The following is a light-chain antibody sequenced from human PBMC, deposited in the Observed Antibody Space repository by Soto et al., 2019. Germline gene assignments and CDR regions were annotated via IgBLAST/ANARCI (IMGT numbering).Light chain of an antibody. CDR2: GAA. CDR1: QSVSSSY. V-gene: IGKV3-20*01. Sequence: EIALTQSPGTLSSSPGERTTLSSRASQSVSSSYLAWYQHKRGQAPRLIMFGAASRATGIPDRFSGSGSGTEFTLIISRLEPEDFAVYYCQQYGSPLTFGGGTKVDI. CDR3: QQYGSPLT. J-gene: IGKJ4*02.